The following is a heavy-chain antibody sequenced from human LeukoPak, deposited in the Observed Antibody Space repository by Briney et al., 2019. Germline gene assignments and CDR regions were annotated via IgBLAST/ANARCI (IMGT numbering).Heavy chain of an antibody. CDR3: ARVRDRSSYFYDLDY. D-gene: IGHD3-22*01. V-gene: IGHV4-59*01. J-gene: IGHJ4*02. CDR1: GGSIGSYY. Sequence: SETLSLTCTVSGGSIGSYYWSWIRQPPGKGLEWIGCIHYSGSTNYNPSLKSRLTISAATSKNPLSLKLSSVTAADTAVYYCARVRDRSSYFYDLDYWGQGTLVTVSS. CDR2: IHYSGST.